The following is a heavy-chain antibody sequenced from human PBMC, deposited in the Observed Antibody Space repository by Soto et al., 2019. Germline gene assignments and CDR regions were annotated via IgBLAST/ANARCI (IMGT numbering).Heavy chain of an antibody. V-gene: IGHV1-2*02. CDR2: INPNSGGT. CDR3: ARDLGRFLEWFHLDGPTNWFDP. Sequence: GASVKVSCKASGYTFTGYYMHWVRQAPGQGLEWMGWINPNSGGTNYAQKFQGRVTMTRDTSISTAYMELSRLRSDDTAVYYCARDLGRFLEWFHLDGPTNWFDPWGQGTLVTVSS. CDR1: GYTFTGYY. D-gene: IGHD3-3*01. J-gene: IGHJ5*02.